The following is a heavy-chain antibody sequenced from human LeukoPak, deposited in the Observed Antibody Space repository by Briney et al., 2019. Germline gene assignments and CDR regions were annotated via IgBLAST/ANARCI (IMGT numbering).Heavy chain of an antibody. J-gene: IGHJ5*02. D-gene: IGHD1-26*01. CDR1: GGSISSGGYY. CDR3: TALAGAEVTNWFDP. V-gene: IGHV4-31*03. CDR2: IYYSGST. Sequence: SETLSLTCTVSGGSISSGGYYWRWIRQHPGKGLEWIGHIYYSGSTYYNPSLKSRVTISVDTSKNQFSLKLSSVTAADTAVYYCTALAGAEVTNWFDPWGQGTLVTVSS.